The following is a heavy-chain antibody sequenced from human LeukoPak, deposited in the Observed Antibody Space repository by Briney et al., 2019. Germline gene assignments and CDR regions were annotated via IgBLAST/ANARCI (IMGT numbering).Heavy chain of an antibody. CDR3: AKGGLTLRYFDWLLNY. Sequence: GGSLRLSCAASGFTFSSYAMSWVRQAAGKGLEWVSAISCSGGTTFYAVSVNGRFTISTDNSDNTLYLQMNSLRAEDTAVYYCAKGGLTLRYFDWLLNYWGQGTLVTVSS. D-gene: IGHD3-9*01. CDR2: ISCSGGTT. V-gene: IGHV3-23*01. J-gene: IGHJ4*02. CDR1: GFTFSSYA.